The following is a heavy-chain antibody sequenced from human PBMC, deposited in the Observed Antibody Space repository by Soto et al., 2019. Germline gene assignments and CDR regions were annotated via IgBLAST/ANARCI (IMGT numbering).Heavy chain of an antibody. CDR1: GVSISSSY. J-gene: IGHJ4*02. D-gene: IGHD5-12*01. Sequence: SETLSLTCTVSGVSISSSYWSWIRQSPGTGLEWIGYIYYTGTTNYNPSLKRRVTISLDAAKNQFSLNVNSLTTADTAVYFCARGGNRYSNTASGVGGFDFWGQGTLVTVSS. CDR2: IYYTGTT. CDR3: ARGGNRYSNTASGVGGFDF. V-gene: IGHV4-59*01.